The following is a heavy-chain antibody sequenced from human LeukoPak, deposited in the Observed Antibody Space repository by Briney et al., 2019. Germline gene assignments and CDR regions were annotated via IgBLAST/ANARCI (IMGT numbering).Heavy chain of an antibody. V-gene: IGHV4-34*01. CDR2: IYHSGST. J-gene: IGHJ4*02. CDR3: ARVTTIFGVVIIRRIGAFDY. CDR1: GGSFSGYY. Sequence: SETLSLTRAVYGGSFSGYYWSWIPQPPGKRLEWIGEIYHSGSTNYNPSLKSRVTISVDTSKNQFSLKLSSVTAADTAVYYCARVTTIFGVVIIRRIGAFDYWGQGTLVTVSS. D-gene: IGHD3-3*01.